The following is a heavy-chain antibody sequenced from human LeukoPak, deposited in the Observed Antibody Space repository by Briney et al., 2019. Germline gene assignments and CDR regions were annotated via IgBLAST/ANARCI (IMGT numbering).Heavy chain of an antibody. D-gene: IGHD3-22*01. CDR3: ARDRTPYYYDSSGFDY. J-gene: IGHJ4*02. CDR1: GFTFSSYA. Sequence: PGGSLRLSCAASGFTFSSYAMHWVRQAPGKGLEWVAVISYDGSNKYYADSVKGRFTISRDNSKNTLYLQMNSLRAEDTAVYYCARDRTPYYYDSSGFDYWGQGTLVTVSS. V-gene: IGHV3-30-3*01. CDR2: ISYDGSNK.